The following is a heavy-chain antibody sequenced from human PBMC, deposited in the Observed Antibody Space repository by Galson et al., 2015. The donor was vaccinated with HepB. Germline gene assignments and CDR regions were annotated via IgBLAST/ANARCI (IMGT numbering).Heavy chain of an antibody. Sequence: SLRLSCAASGFTFSSYGMHWVRQAPGKGLEWVAVIWYDGSNKYYADSVKGRFTISRDNSKNTLYLQMNSLRAEDTAVYYCARDQDSSWYMDYWGQGTLVTVSS. J-gene: IGHJ4*02. CDR3: ARDQDSSWYMDY. D-gene: IGHD6-13*01. CDR2: IWYDGSNK. V-gene: IGHV3-33*01. CDR1: GFTFSSYG.